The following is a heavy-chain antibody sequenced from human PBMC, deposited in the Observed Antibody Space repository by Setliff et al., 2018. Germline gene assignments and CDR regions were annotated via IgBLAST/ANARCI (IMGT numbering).Heavy chain of an antibody. CDR1: GYTFTSYH. J-gene: IGHJ3*02. D-gene: IGHD3-16*01. CDR2: INPSGGST. CDR3: ARELGTDAFDM. Sequence: ASVKVSCKASGYTFTSYHSHWVRQAPGQGPEWMGVINPSGGSTTYAQKFQGRVTMTRDTSTSTVYMELSSLRSEDTAVYYCARELGTDAFDMWGQGTMVTVSS. V-gene: IGHV1-46*01.